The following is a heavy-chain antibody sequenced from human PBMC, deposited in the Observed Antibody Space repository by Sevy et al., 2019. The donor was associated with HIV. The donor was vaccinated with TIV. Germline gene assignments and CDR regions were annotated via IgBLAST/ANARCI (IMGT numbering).Heavy chain of an antibody. CDR3: ARGGVSGWYYFDS. CDR1: GGTISRDG. D-gene: IGHD6-19*01. J-gene: IGHJ4*02. Sequence: ASVKVSCKASGGTISRDGISWVRQAPGQGLEWMGGIISFFDMTNYAQKFQGRVTISADEFTSTVYMELSSLRFEDTAVYYCARGGVSGWYYFDSWGQGTLVTVSS. V-gene: IGHV1-69*13. CDR2: IISFFDMT.